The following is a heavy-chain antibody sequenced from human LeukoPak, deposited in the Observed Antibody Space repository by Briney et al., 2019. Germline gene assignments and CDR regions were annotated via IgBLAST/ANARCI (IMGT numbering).Heavy chain of an antibody. CDR3: ARGGDSSGYYYSLVAY. D-gene: IGHD3-22*01. CDR1: GYTFTTYY. CDR2: INPSGGST. V-gene: IGHV1-46*01. J-gene: IGHJ4*02. Sequence: GASVKVSRKASGYTFTTYYMHWVRQAPGQGLEWMGIINPSGGSTSYAQRFQGRVTMTRDTSTSTVYMELSSLRSEDTAVYYCARGGDSSGYYYSLVAYWGQGTLVTVSS.